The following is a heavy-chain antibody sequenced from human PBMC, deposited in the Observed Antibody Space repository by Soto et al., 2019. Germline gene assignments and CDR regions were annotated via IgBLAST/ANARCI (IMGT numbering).Heavy chain of an antibody. CDR1: GCTFTSYA. D-gene: IGHD2-2*01. J-gene: IGHJ6*02. Sequence: XSVKSSFKASGCTFTSYASHWVRQAPGQSLEWMGWINAGNGNTKYSQKFQGRVTITRDTSASTAYMELSSLRTEDTAVYYCARSYQLRQDYYYYGMDVWGQGPTVTVSS. V-gene: IGHV1-3*01. CDR3: ARSYQLRQDYYYYGMDV. CDR2: INAGNGNT.